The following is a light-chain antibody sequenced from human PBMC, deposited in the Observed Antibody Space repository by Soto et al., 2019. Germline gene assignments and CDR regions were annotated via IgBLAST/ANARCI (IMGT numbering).Light chain of an antibody. Sequence: EIVLTQSPATLSLSPGERATLSCRASQSVSSYLAWYQQKPGQAPRLLIYDASNRATGIPARFSGSGSGTDFTLTISSLEPEDFAVYYCHQYVSSWTFGQGTKVDIK. CDR1: QSVSSY. CDR2: DAS. V-gene: IGKV3-11*01. CDR3: HQYVSSWT. J-gene: IGKJ1*01.